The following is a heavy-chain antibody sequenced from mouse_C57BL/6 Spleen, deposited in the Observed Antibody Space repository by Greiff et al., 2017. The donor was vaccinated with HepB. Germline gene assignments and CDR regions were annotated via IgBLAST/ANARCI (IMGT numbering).Heavy chain of an antibody. CDR2: IYPGDGDT. CDR3: AREGELRGFFAY. Sequence: QVQLQQSGAELVKPGASVKISCKASGYAFSSYWMNWVKQRPGKGLAWIGQIYPGDGDTNYNGKFKGKATLTADKSSSTAYMQLSSLTSEDSAVYFCAREGELRGFFAYWGQGTLVTVSA. CDR1: GYAFSSYW. V-gene: IGHV1-80*01. D-gene: IGHD3-3*01. J-gene: IGHJ3*01.